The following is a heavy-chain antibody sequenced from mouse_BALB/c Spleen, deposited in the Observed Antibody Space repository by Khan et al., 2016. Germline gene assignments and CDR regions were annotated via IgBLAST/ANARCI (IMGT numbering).Heavy chain of an antibody. CDR1: GFTFSRFG. Sequence: EVQLVESGGDLVQPGGSRKLSCAASGFTFSRFGMHWVRQAPEKGLEWVAYIRSGSSTIYYADTLKGRFTISRDNPKNALFLQMTSLRSEDTAMYYCARGDYWGQGTTLTVSS. CDR2: IRSGSSTI. CDR3: ARGDY. J-gene: IGHJ2*01. V-gene: IGHV5-17*02.